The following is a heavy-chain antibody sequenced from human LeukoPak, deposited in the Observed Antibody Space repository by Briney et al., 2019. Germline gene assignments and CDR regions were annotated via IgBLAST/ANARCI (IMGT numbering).Heavy chain of an antibody. V-gene: IGHV3-30*02. D-gene: IGHD5-12*01. CDR3: AKEGASGSERFDL. CDR1: GFSFSSYG. Sequence: GGSLRLSCAASGFSFSSYGMHWVRQAPGRGLEWLAFIRYDGRNEQYAESVKGRFTIPRDNSKNTVNLQMNSLRVEDTAVYYCAKEGASGSERFDLWGQGTLVTASS. CDR2: IRYDGRNE. J-gene: IGHJ5*02.